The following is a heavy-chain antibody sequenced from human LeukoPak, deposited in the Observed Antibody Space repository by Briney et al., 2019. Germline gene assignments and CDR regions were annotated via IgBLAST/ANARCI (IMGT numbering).Heavy chain of an antibody. V-gene: IGHV1-46*01. CDR2: INPSGGST. J-gene: IGHJ4*02. CDR3: ARDTKYYYDSSGYYYHLFY. CDR1: GYTFTSYY. D-gene: IGHD3-22*01. Sequence: ASVKVSCKASGYTFTSYYMHWVRQAPGQGLEWMGIINPSGGSTSYAQKFQGRVTMTRDTSTSTVYMELSSLRSEDTAVYYCARDTKYYYDSSGYYYHLFYWGQGTQVTVSS.